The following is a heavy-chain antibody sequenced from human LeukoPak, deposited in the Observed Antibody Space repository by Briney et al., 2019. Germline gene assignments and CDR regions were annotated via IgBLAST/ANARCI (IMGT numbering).Heavy chain of an antibody. CDR1: AFTFISYA. V-gene: IGHV3-23*01. CDR3: AKPKDNSLYCFDY. D-gene: IGHD1-20*01. Sequence: VGSLRLSCAASAFTFISYAMSWVRQAGGKGLELVSAISGSGGSTYYADSVKGRFTISRDNSKNTLYLQMSSLRAEDTAVYYCAKPKDNSLYCFDYWGQGTLVTVSS. J-gene: IGHJ4*02. CDR2: ISGSGGST.